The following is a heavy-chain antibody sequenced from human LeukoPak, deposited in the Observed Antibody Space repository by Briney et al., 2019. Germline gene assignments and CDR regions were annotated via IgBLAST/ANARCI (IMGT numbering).Heavy chain of an antibody. CDR2: ISHDGTYE. CDR1: GFTVSSNY. Sequence: PGGSLRLSCAASGFTVSSNYMSWVRQAPGKGLEWVAGISHDGTYEYQADSVKGRFTISRDNSKSTLYLQMNSLRVEDTAIYYCARDRLTVPGMGAFQHWGQGTLVTVSS. D-gene: IGHD6-19*01. J-gene: IGHJ1*01. V-gene: IGHV3-30*03. CDR3: ARDRLTVPGMGAFQH.